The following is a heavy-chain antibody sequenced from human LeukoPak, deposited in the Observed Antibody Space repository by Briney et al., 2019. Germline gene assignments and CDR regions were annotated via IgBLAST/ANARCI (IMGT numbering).Heavy chain of an antibody. J-gene: IGHJ4*02. V-gene: IGHV3-11*01. CDR2: ISNSGSII. D-gene: IGHD5-18*01. CDR3: ARAVSADTAMVYFDY. Sequence: GGTLRFSCAASGFTFSDYYMFWIRQAPGKGLKGFLYISNSGSIIYYADSVKGRFTVSRANAKDSLYLQRNSLRAADTAVCYCARAVSADTAMVYFDYWGQGTLVTVSS. CDR1: GFTFSDYY.